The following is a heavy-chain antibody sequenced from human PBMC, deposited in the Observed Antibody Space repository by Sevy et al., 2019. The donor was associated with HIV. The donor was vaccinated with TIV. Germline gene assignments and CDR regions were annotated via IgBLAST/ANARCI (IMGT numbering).Heavy chain of an antibody. J-gene: IGHJ5*02. CDR2: RFYSGGA. Sequence: GSLRLSCNVSGGSISSSRHYWGWIRQSPGKSLEWIGSRFYSGGAYYNPSLQSRVTMSVDTSKNQFSLKVNSVTAADTAVYYCARHPLGNWFDLWGQGILVTVSS. D-gene: IGHD3-16*01. CDR3: ARHPLGNWFDL. V-gene: IGHV4-39*01. CDR1: GGSISSSRHY.